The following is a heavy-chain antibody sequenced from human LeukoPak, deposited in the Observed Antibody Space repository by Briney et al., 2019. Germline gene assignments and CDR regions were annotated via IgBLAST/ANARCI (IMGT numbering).Heavy chain of an antibody. D-gene: IGHD2-2*01. CDR1: GGSISSSRYY. V-gene: IGHV4-39*07. Sequence: SETLSLTCTVSGGSISSSRYYWGWIRQPPGKGLEWIGSIYYSGSTYYNPSLKSRVTISVDTSKNQFSLKLSSVTAADTAVYYCARDVPPSWFDPWGQGTLVTVSS. CDR2: IYYSGST. J-gene: IGHJ5*02. CDR3: ARDVPPSWFDP.